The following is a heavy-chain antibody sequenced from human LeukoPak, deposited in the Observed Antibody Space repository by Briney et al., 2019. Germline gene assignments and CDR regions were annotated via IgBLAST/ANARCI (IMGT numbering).Heavy chain of an antibody. V-gene: IGHV3-49*04. Sequence: GGSLRLSCTASGFTFGDYAMSWVRQAPGKGLEWVGFIRSKAYGGTTEYAASVKGRFTISRDDSKSIAYLQMNSLKTEDTAVYYCTRGRDGLDYWGQGTLVTVSS. D-gene: IGHD5-24*01. CDR1: GFTFGDYA. J-gene: IGHJ4*02. CDR3: TRGRDGLDY. CDR2: IRSKAYGGTT.